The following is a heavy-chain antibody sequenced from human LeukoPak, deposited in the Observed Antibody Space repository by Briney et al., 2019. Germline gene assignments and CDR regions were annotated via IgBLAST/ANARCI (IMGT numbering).Heavy chain of an antibody. CDR1: GYTFTSYG. CDR2: ISAYNGNT. Sequence: ASVKVSCKASGYTFTSYGISWVRQAPGQGLEWMGWISAYNGNTNYAQKFQGRVTMTRNTSISTAYMELSSLRSEDTAVYYCARESSSSWDWGQGTLVTVSS. V-gene: IGHV1-18*01. D-gene: IGHD6-13*01. J-gene: IGHJ4*02. CDR3: ARESSSSWD.